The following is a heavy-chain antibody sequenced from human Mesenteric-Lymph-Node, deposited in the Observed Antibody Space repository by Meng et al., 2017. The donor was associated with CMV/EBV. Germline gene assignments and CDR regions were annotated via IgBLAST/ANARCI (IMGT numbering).Heavy chain of an antibody. CDR1: GYTFTGYY. CDR2: INPNSGGT. J-gene: IGHJ6*02. V-gene: IGHV1-2*02. D-gene: IGHD2-15*01. Sequence: GESLKISCAASGYTFTGYYMHWVRQAPGQGLEWMGWINPNSGGTNYAQKFQGRVTMTRDTSISTAYMELSRLRSDDTAVYYCARSFPCGGSCYSDYYYGMDVWGQGTTVTVSS. CDR3: ARSFPCGGSCYSDYYYGMDV.